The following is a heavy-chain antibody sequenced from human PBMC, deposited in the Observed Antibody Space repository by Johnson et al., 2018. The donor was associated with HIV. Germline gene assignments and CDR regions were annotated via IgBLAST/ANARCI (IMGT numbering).Heavy chain of an antibody. CDR2: ISYDGSTQ. J-gene: IGHJ3*02. V-gene: IGHV3-30-3*01. D-gene: IGHD6-19*01. CDR1: GFTFSSYA. CDR3: ASTSSGWFYAFDI. Sequence: QMLLVESGGGLVQPGGSLRLSCAASGFTFSSYAMHWVRQAPGKGLEWVAVISYDGSTQSYADSVKGRFTISSDNSKNTLYLQMNSLRAEDTAVYYCASTSSGWFYAFDIWGQGTMVTVSS.